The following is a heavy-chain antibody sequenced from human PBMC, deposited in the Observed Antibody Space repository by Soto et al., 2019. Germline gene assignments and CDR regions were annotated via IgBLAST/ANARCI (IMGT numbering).Heavy chain of an antibody. CDR3: TRAGSYRFDY. CDR1: GFTFSTSW. V-gene: IGHV3-74*01. D-gene: IGHD1-26*01. J-gene: IGHJ4*02. CDR2: INSDGTTI. Sequence: EVQLVESGGDLIQPGGSLRISCAASGFTFSTSWMHWVRQTPGEGLAWVSRINSDGTTINYADSVKGRFTISRDNAKNTLYLQMNSLRADDTAVYYCTRAGSYRFDYCGQGTLVTVSS.